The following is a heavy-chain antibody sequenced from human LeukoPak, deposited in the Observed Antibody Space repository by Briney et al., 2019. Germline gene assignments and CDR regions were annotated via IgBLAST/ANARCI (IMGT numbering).Heavy chain of an antibody. V-gene: IGHV1-2*02. CDR2: INPNSGGT. CDR1: GYAFVGYY. Sequence: ASVKVSCKASGYAFVGYYIHWVRQDPGQRLEWMGWINPNSGGTNYAQNFQGRVTMTRDTSVSTAYMELSSLRSGDTAVYYCARLADCSETSCRSFDYWGQGTLVTVSS. CDR3: ARLADCSETSCRSFDY. D-gene: IGHD2-2*01. J-gene: IGHJ4*02.